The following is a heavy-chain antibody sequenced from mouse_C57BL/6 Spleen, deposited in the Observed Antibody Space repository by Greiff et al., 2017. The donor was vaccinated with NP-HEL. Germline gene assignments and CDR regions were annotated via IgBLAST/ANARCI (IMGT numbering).Heavy chain of an antibody. CDR1: GYSITSGYY. J-gene: IGHJ2*01. CDR2: ISYDGSN. V-gene: IGHV3-6*01. CDR3: ARRLDGCLDY. D-gene: IGHD2-3*01. Sequence: DVKLQESGPGLVKPSQSLSLTCSVTGYSITSGYYWNWIRQFPGNKLEWMGYISYDGSNNYNPSLKNRISITRDTSKNQFFLKLNSVTTEDTATYYCARRLDGCLDYWGQGTTLTVSS.